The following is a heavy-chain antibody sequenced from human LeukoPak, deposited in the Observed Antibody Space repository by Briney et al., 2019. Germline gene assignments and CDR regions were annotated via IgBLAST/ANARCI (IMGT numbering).Heavy chain of an antibody. CDR2: IFTSGDT. CDR1: DYSISSFY. V-gene: IGHV4-4*09. Sequence: ETLSLTCNISDYSISSFYWSWIRQPPGKGLEVIGYIFTSGDTNYNPSLKSRVTMSLDMSKKQLSLTMSSVTAADTAVYYCARTARVFDYWGQGTLVTVSS. D-gene: IGHD5-18*01. CDR3: ARTARVFDY. J-gene: IGHJ4*02.